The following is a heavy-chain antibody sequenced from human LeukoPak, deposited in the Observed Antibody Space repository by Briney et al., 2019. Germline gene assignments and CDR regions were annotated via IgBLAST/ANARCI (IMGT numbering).Heavy chain of an antibody. Sequence: GGSLRLSCAASGFSFSSYAMSWVRQAPGKGLEWVSVIYIGGSTYYADSVKGRFTISRDNSKNTLYLQMNSLRDEDTAVYYCVTAIGATSDFWGQGTLVTVSS. CDR1: GFSFSSYA. V-gene: IGHV3-53*01. J-gene: IGHJ4*02. CDR2: IYIGGST. CDR3: VTAIGATSDF. D-gene: IGHD5-12*01.